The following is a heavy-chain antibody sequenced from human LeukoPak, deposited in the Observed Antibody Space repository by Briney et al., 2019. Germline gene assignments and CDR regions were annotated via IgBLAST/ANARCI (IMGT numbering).Heavy chain of an antibody. CDR1: GYSFPSYW. J-gene: IGHJ4*02. V-gene: IGHV5-10-1*01. Sequence: PGESLKISCKGSGYSFPSYWITWVRQMPGKGLECVGKIDPSDSYTNYSPSFQGDVTISADKSINTAYLQWSSLEASDTAIYFCARHLGGYTHFDYWGQGTLVTVSS. CDR2: IDPSDSYT. CDR3: ARHLGGYTHFDY. D-gene: IGHD3-22*01.